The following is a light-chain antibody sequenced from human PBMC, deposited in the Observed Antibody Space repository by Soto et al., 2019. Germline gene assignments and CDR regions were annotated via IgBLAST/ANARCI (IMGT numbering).Light chain of an antibody. CDR3: QQYYLYPRT. CDR1: QGIISF. CDR2: AAS. Sequence: IRMTQSPSSFSASTGDRVTITCRPSQGIISFLAWYQQKSGKAPKLLMYAASTLQSGVPSMFSGRGSGTDFTLPISSLQSEDFATYYCQQYYLYPRTFGQGTTVDLK. J-gene: IGKJ1*01. V-gene: IGKV1-8*01.